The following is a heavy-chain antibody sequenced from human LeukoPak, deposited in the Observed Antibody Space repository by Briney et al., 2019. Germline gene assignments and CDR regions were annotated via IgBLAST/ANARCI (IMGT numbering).Heavy chain of an antibody. CDR3: AKGLRGIYDY. V-gene: IGHV3-23*01. CDR2: ISDRGVST. Sequence: GGSLRLSCAASGFTFNSYAMTWVRQAPEKGLEWVSSISDRGVSTYYADSVKGRFTISRDNSKNTLYLQMNSLRAEDTALYYCAKGLRGIYDYWGQGTLVTVSS. D-gene: IGHD1-26*01. CDR1: GFTFNSYA. J-gene: IGHJ4*02.